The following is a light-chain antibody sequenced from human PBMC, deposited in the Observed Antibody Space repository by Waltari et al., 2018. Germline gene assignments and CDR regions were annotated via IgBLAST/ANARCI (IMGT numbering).Light chain of an antibody. CDR2: DVS. J-gene: IGLJ2*01. CDR1: SSDVGTYHY. V-gene: IGLV2-14*03. CDR3: SSYTSSNTLI. Sequence: QSALTQPASVSGSPGQSITISCSGTSSDVGTYHYFSWYQQHPGKAPRLMIYDVSHRPSGVANLFSGSKSGNTASLTISGLQAEDEAEYHCSSYTSSNTLIFGGGTKLTVL.